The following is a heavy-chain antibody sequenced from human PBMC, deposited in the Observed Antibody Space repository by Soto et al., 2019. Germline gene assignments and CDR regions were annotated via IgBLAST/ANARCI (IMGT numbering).Heavy chain of an antibody. V-gene: IGHV1-24*01. Sequence: GASVKVSCKVSGYTLTELSMHWVRQAPGKGLECMGGFDPEDGETIYAQKFQGRVTMTEDTSTDIAYMELSSLRSEDTAVYYCATPSCSGGSCYLDYWGQGTLVTVSS. J-gene: IGHJ4*02. D-gene: IGHD2-15*01. CDR1: GYTLTELS. CDR3: ATPSCSGGSCYLDY. CDR2: FDPEDGET.